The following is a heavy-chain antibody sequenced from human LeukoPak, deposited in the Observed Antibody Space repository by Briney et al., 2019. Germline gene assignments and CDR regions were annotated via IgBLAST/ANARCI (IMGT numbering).Heavy chain of an antibody. CDR3: VKAYRGYSYGGVDY. CDR2: ISSNGGST. Sequence: GRSLRLSCAASGFTFSSYAMSWVRQAPGKGLEYVSAISSNGGSTYYGDSVKGRFTISRDNSKNTLYLQMSSLRAEDTAVYYCVKAYRGYSYGGVDYWGQGTLVTVSS. J-gene: IGHJ4*02. V-gene: IGHV3-64D*09. D-gene: IGHD5-18*01. CDR1: GFTFSSYA.